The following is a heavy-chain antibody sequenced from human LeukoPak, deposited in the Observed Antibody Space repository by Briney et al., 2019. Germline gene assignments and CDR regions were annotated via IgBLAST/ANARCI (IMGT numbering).Heavy chain of an antibody. Sequence: PSETLSLTCTVSGGSISSYYWSWIRQPPGKGLEWIGYIYYSGSTNYNPSLKSRVTISVDTSKDQFSLKLNSVTAADTAVYYCAREISIGAPFDYWGQGTLVTVSS. CDR3: AREISIGAPFDY. J-gene: IGHJ4*02. V-gene: IGHV4-59*01. D-gene: IGHD4-17*01. CDR2: IYYSGST. CDR1: GGSISSYY.